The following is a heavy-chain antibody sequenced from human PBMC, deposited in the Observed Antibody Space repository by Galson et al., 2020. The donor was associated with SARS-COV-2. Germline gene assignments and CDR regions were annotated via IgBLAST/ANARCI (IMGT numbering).Heavy chain of an antibody. CDR1: GFKFGDYA. Sequence: GGSLRLSCVVSGFKFGDYAMTWVRQAPGKGLEWVSSITRGGGSTYYTDSVKGRFTVSRDNSMRTLYLEMNGLRAEDTAVFFCAKGTSPYTVTELDYWGQGTLVSVSS. J-gene: IGHJ4*02. V-gene: IGHV3-23*01. CDR2: ITRGGGST. CDR3: AKGTSPYTVTELDY. D-gene: IGHD4-17*01.